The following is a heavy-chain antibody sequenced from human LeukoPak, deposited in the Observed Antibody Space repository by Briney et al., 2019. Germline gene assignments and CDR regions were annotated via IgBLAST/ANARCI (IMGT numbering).Heavy chain of an antibody. CDR3: AGIPVFGVVLHQEPV. D-gene: IGHD3-3*01. CDR1: GGIFSDYA. J-gene: IGHJ6*04. V-gene: IGHV1-69*06. Sequence: SVKVSCKASGGIFSDYALNWVRRAPGQGLEWMGVFIPVLGTANSTQNFQDRVSITADISTHTVYMELSSLKSEDTAVYFCAGIPVFGVVLHQEPVWGKGTTVTVSS. CDR2: FIPVLGTA.